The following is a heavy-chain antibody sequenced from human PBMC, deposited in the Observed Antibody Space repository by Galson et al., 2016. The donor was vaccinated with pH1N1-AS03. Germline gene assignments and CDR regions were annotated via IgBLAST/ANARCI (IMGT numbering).Heavy chain of an antibody. CDR1: GYLFTNYW. CDR2: VHPIDSDA. D-gene: IGHD6-25*01. CDR3: ARHNEAATLSAPSDS. V-gene: IGHV5-51*01. J-gene: IGHJ4*02. Sequence: QSGAEVKQPGESLRISCKTSGYLFTNYWIGWVRQMPGKGLEWMGFVHPIDSDARYNPSFEGQVTISAGKSINTAYLQWSSLKASDTAIYYCARHNEAATLSAPSDSWGQGTLVTVSS.